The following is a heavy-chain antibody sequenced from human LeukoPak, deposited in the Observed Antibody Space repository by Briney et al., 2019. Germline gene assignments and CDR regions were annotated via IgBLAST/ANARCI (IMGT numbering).Heavy chain of an antibody. J-gene: IGHJ6*03. CDR3: ARVVDTAMAGRYYYYMDV. Sequence: SETLSLTCAVYGGSFSGYYWSWIRQSPGKGLEWIVEINHSGSTNYNPSLKSRVTISVDTSKNQFSLKLSSVTAADTAVYYCARVVDTAMAGRYYYYMDVWGKGTTVTVSS. D-gene: IGHD5-18*01. CDR2: INHSGST. V-gene: IGHV4-34*01. CDR1: GGSFSGYY.